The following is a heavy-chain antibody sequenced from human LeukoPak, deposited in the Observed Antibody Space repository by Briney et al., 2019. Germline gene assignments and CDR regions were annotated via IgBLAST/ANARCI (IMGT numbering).Heavy chain of an antibody. Sequence: ASVKVSCKASGYTFTGYYMHWVRQAPGQGLEWMGWINPNSGGTNYAQKFQGRVTMTRDTSISTAYMELSRLRSDDTAVYYCARDQCSSSGYYMDVWGKGTTVTVSS. J-gene: IGHJ6*03. CDR3: ARDQCSSSGYYMDV. CDR2: INPNSGGT. D-gene: IGHD6-6*01. CDR1: GYTFTGYY. V-gene: IGHV1-2*02.